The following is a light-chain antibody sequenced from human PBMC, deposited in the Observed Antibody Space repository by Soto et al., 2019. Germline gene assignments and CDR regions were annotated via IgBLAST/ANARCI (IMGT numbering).Light chain of an antibody. V-gene: IGKV3-15*01. Sequence: DRVMTQSPATLSASPGESTTLSCSASDSVNHNLAWYQQKPGQPPLHLLYGASSRAPGVPARFSGSGTGAEFTLTISSLQSEDVAVYYCHQYNNWPPNTFGQGTRLEMK. CDR3: HQYNNWPPNT. CDR2: GAS. CDR1: DSVNHN. J-gene: IGKJ5*01.